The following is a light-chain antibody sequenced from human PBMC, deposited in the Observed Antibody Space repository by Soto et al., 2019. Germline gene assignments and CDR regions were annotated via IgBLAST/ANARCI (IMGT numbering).Light chain of an antibody. CDR3: SSYRSSSTYV. Sequence: QSALTQPASVSGSPGQSITISCTGTSSDVGAYNSVSWYQQYPGKAPKLMMYEVSNRPSGVSDRFSGSKSGNTASLTISGLQTGVEAEYYCSSYRSSSTYVVGTGTKLTVL. J-gene: IGLJ1*01. V-gene: IGLV2-14*01. CDR1: SSDVGAYNS. CDR2: EVS.